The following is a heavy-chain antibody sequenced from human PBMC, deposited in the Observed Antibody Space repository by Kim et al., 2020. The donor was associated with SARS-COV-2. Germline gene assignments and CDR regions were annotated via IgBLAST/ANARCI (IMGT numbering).Heavy chain of an antibody. D-gene: IGHD6-19*01. CDR3: AGGRGLRLWGSGGRRGWYYFDY. CDR1: GGSFSGYY. CDR2: INHSGST. V-gene: IGHV4-34*01. Sequence: SETLSLTCAVYGGSFSGYYWSWIRQPPGKGLEWIGEINHSGSTNYNPSLKSRVTISVDTSKNQFSLKLSSVTAADTAVYYCAGGRGLRLWGSGGRRGWYYFDYWGQGTLVTVSS. J-gene: IGHJ4*02.